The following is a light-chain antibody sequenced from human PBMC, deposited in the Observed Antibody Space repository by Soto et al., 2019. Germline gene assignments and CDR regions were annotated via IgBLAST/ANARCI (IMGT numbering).Light chain of an antibody. J-gene: IGKJ4*01. Sequence: EIVLTQSPVTLSLSPGESATLSCRASQSIGIYLAWYQQQAGQAPRLVLYDASKRATGVTARFSGSGSGTDFTLTTSSLETEDFAVYYCQQRSDWPPLSFGGGTKVEIK. CDR3: QQRSDWPPLS. CDR1: QSIGIY. CDR2: DAS. V-gene: IGKV3-11*01.